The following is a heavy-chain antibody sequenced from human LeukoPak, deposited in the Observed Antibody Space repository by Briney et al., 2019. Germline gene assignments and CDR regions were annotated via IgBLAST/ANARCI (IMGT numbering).Heavy chain of an antibody. CDR2: IIPMFGTV. D-gene: IGHD3-22*01. Sequence: GASVRVSCKASGGAFSSYAISWVRQAPGQGLEWMGGIIPMFGTVNYAQKFQGRVTITADESTSTAYMELSSLRSEDTAVYYCASYDSSGNYYVGKAFDYWGQGTLVTVSS. CDR1: GGAFSSYA. CDR3: ASYDSSGNYYVGKAFDY. J-gene: IGHJ4*02. V-gene: IGHV1-69*13.